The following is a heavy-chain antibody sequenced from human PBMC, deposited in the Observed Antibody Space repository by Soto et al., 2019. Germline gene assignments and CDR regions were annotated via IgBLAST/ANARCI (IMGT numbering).Heavy chain of an antibody. D-gene: IGHD6-6*01. CDR1: GGSISSGGYY. V-gene: IGHV4-31*03. J-gene: IGHJ6*02. CDR2: IYYSGST. Sequence: SETLSLTGTVSGGSISSGGYYWSWIRQHPGKGLEWIGYIYYSGSTYYNPSLKSRVTISVDTSKNQFSLKLSSVTAADTAVYYCARAAGYNSSSAPSLYYYYGMDVWGQGTTVTVSS. CDR3: ARAAGYNSSSAPSLYYYYGMDV.